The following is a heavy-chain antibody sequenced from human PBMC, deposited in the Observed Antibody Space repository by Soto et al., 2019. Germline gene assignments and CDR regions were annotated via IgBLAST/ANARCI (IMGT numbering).Heavy chain of an antibody. Sequence: QVQLVQSGDEVKKPGASVKVSCKASGYIFVNYGIAWVRQAPGQGLDWMGWISPYTGNTHSATKIQGRLTMTTDTSPSTAYMDLGSLTSDDSAVYYCVMVDNYVTPTPHYVWGQGTTVTVSS. D-gene: IGHD3-16*01. CDR2: ISPYTGNT. J-gene: IGHJ6*02. CDR3: VMVDNYVTPTPHYV. CDR1: GYIFVNYG. V-gene: IGHV1-18*01.